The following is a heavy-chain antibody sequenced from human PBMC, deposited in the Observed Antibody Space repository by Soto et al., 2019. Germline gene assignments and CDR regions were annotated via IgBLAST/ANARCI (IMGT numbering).Heavy chain of an antibody. D-gene: IGHD4-17*01. Sequence: QVQLVQSGAEVKKPGASVKVSCKASGYTFTSYGISWVRQAPGQGLEWMGWISGFNGNTNHVQNLQGRLTMTTDTSTSTAYMELRRLRADDTAVYYCARKDGDYYAFDLWGQGTMVTVSS. CDR1: GYTFTSYG. CDR3: ARKDGDYYAFDL. CDR2: ISGFNGNT. J-gene: IGHJ3*01. V-gene: IGHV1-18*01.